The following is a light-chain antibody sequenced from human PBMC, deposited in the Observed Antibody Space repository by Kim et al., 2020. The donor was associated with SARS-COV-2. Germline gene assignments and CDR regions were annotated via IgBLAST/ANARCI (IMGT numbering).Light chain of an antibody. Sequence: SASVGDRVTITCQASQDISNYLNWYQQKPGKAPKLLIYDASNLETGVPSRFSGSGSGTEFTLTISSLQPDDFATYYCQQYNSYPYTFGQGTKLEI. J-gene: IGKJ2*01. CDR1: QDISNY. CDR2: DAS. V-gene: IGKV1-33*01. CDR3: QQYNSYPYT.